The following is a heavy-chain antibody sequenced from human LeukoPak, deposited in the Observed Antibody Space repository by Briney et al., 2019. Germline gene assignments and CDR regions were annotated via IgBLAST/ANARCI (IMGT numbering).Heavy chain of an antibody. J-gene: IGHJ4*02. Sequence: PGGSLRLSCAASGFTFSSYGMHWVRQAPGKGLEWVAVISYDGSNKYYADSVKGRFTISRDNSKNTLYLQMNSLRAEDTAVYYCARDSGPTVAGTFFDYWGQGTLVTVSS. CDR3: ARDSGPTVAGTFFDY. CDR2: ISYDGSNK. D-gene: IGHD6-19*01. CDR1: GFTFSSYG. V-gene: IGHV3-30*03.